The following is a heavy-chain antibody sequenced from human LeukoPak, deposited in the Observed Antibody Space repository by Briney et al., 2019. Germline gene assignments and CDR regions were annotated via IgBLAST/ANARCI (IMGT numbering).Heavy chain of an antibody. Sequence: PGRSLRLSCAASGFTFDDYAMHWVRQAPGKGLEWVSGISWNSGSIGYADSVKGRFTISRDNAKNSLYLQMNSLRAEDTALYYCAKDREYDILTGYPGFDCWGQGTLVTVSP. CDR2: ISWNSGSI. J-gene: IGHJ4*02. D-gene: IGHD3-9*01. V-gene: IGHV3-9*01. CDR1: GFTFDDYA. CDR3: AKDREYDILTGYPGFDC.